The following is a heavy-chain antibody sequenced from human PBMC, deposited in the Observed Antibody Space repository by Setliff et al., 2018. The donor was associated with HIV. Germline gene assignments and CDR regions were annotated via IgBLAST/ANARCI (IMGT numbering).Heavy chain of an antibody. D-gene: IGHD3-3*01. Sequence: GGSLRLSCTVSGFTFTKSAMNWVRQAPGKGLEWVSVISANGGSTYSADSVKGRFTISRDKSKNTLYLQMNSLRTEDTAVYYCARVFQSYFFDFWGQGTLVTVSS. CDR2: ISANGGST. J-gene: IGHJ4*02. CDR3: ARVFQSYFFDF. V-gene: IGHV3-23*01. CDR1: GFTFTKSA.